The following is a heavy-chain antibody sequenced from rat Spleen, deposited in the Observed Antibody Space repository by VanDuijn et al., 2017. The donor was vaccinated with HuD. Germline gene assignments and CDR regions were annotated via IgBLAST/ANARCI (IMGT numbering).Heavy chain of an antibody. Sequence: EVQLVESGGVLVQPGRSLKLSCAASGFTFSDSNMAWVRQAPKKGLEWVATITYDGSSTYYRDSVKGRFTISRDNAESTLYLQMNSLRSEDTATYYCTRHWNDDFFDYWGQGVMVTVSS. CDR3: TRHWNDDFFDY. CDR2: ITYDGSST. V-gene: IGHV5-7*01. J-gene: IGHJ2*01. CDR1: GFTFSDSN.